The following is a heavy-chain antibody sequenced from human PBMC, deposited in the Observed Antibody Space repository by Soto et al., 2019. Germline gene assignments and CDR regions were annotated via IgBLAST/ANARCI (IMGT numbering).Heavy chain of an antibody. Sequence: GGSLRLSCAASGFSVSSDYMSWVRQAPGKGLEWVSLIYSGGDTYYADSVKGRFTISRDISSNTIYLHMTSLRADDTAIYYCTRAGSDPGNFYISNYYAMDVWCRGTTLTVSS. CDR3: TRAGSDPGNFYISNYYAMDV. V-gene: IGHV3-53*01. CDR1: GFSVSSDY. CDR2: IYSGGDT. D-gene: IGHD3-10*01. J-gene: IGHJ6*02.